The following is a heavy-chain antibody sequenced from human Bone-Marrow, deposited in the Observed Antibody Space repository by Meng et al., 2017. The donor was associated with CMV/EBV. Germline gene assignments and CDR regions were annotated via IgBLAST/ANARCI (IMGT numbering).Heavy chain of an antibody. CDR2: MNPNSGNT. Sequence: ASVKVSCKASGYTFASYDINWVRQATGQGLEWMGWMNPNSGNTGYSQKFQGRVTMTRDTSISTAYMELSSLRSEDTAVYYCARDSWTRSDFDYWGQGTRVTVSS. D-gene: IGHD6-13*01. CDR1: GYTFASYD. V-gene: IGHV1-8*01. J-gene: IGHJ4*02. CDR3: ARDSWTRSDFDY.